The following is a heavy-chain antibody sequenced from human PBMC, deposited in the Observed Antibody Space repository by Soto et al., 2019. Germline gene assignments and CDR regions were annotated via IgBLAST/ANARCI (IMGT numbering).Heavy chain of an antibody. CDR2: ISSNGGST. V-gene: IGHV3-64D*06. J-gene: IGHJ6*02. Sequence: GGSLRLSCSAPGFTFSSYAMHWVRQAPGKGLEYVSAISSNGGSTYYADSVKGRFTISRDNSKNTLYLQMSSLRAEDTAVYYCVKDQGVAGNTYYYYYGMDVWGQGTTVTVSS. D-gene: IGHD6-19*01. CDR3: VKDQGVAGNTYYYYYGMDV. CDR1: GFTFSSYA.